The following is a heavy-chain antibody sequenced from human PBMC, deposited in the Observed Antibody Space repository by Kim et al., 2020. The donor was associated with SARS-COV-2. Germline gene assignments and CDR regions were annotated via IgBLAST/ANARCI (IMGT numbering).Heavy chain of an antibody. CDR2: IWYDGSNK. CDR1: GFTFSSYG. D-gene: IGHD2-15*01. V-gene: IGHV3-33*06. Sequence: GGSLRLSCAASGFTFSSYGMHWVRQAPGKGLEWVAVIWYDGSNKYYADSVKGRFTISRDNSKNTLYLQMNSLRAEDTAVYYCAKDESGKVVAATKAYGMDVWGQGTTVTVSS. J-gene: IGHJ6*02. CDR3: AKDESGKVVAATKAYGMDV.